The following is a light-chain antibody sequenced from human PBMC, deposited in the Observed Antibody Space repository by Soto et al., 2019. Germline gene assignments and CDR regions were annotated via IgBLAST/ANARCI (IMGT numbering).Light chain of an antibody. CDR2: AAS. V-gene: IGKV1-39*01. J-gene: IGKJ1*01. CDR3: QQSYSTPHT. Sequence: SQSISSYLNWYQQKPGKAPKLLIYAASSLQSGVPSRFSGSGSGTDFTLTISSLQPEDFATYYCQQSYSTPHTFGQGTKVDIK. CDR1: QSISSY.